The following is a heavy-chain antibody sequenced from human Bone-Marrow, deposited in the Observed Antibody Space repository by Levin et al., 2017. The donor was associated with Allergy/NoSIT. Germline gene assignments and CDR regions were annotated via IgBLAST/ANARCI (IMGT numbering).Heavy chain of an antibody. D-gene: IGHD5-12*01. V-gene: IGHV3-64D*06. CDR1: GFNFRFRFSDYA. Sequence: GESLKISCSASGFNFRFRFSDYAMHWVRQGPEKGLEFISGIKNNGNRTYYADSVKGRFTISRDNSKSTLYLQMSSLKVQDTAVYYCVKDRYVGYAEPTGDSWGQGTQVTVSS. J-gene: IGHJ4*02. CDR2: IKNNGNRT. CDR3: VKDRYVGYAEPTGDS.